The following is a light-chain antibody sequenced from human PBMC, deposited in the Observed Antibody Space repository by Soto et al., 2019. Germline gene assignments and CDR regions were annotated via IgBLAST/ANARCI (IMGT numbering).Light chain of an antibody. CDR3: CSYAGSSTHVV. CDR1: SSDVGTYNL. J-gene: IGLJ2*01. Sequence: QSALTQPASVSGSPGQSITISCTGTSSDVGTYNLVSWYQQCPGKAPKLMIYEGSKRPSGVSNRFSGSKSGNTASLTISGLQAEDEADYYCCSYAGSSTHVVFGGGPSSPS. V-gene: IGLV2-23*01. CDR2: EGS.